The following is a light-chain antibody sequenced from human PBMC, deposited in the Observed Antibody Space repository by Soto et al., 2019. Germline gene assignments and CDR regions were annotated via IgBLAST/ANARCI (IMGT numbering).Light chain of an antibody. CDR3: QTWGTGIHVV. Sequence: QSVLTQSPSASASLGASVKLTCTLSSGHSSYAIAWHQQQREKGPRYLMKLDSDGSHTKGDAIPDRFSGSSSGAERYLTISSLQSEDEADYYCQTWGTGIHVVFGGGTKVTVL. CDR1: SGHSSYA. J-gene: IGLJ2*01. V-gene: IGLV4-69*01. CDR2: LDSDGSH.